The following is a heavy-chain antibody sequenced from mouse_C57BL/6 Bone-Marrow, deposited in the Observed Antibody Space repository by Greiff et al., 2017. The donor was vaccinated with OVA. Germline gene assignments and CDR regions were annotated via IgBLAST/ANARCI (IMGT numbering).Heavy chain of an antibody. Sequence: QVQLQQSGAELARPGASVKLSCKASGYTFTSYGISWVKQRTGQGLEWIGEIYPRSGNTYYNEKFKGKATLTADKSSSTAYMELRSLTSEDSAVYFCARWLQLNWYFDVWGTGTTVTVSS. D-gene: IGHD2-2*01. V-gene: IGHV1-81*01. CDR2: IYPRSGNT. J-gene: IGHJ1*03. CDR1: GYTFTSYG. CDR3: ARWLQLNWYFDV.